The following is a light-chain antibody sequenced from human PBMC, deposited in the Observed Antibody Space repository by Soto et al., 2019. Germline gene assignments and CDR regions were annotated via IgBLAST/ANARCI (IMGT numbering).Light chain of an antibody. J-gene: IGKJ1*01. V-gene: IGKV1-5*01. CDR3: QQYNSYPWT. CDR1: QSIKDW. CDR2: DAS. Sequence: IQMTQSPSTLSASVGDRVTISCRASQSIKDWLAWYQQKAGKAPKLLIFDASSLESGVPSRFSGSGSGTEFTLTVSSLQPDDFATFYCQQYNSYPWTFGQGTKVDIK.